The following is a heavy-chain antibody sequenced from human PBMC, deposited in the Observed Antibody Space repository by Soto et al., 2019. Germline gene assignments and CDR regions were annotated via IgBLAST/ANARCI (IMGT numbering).Heavy chain of an antibody. V-gene: IGHV6-1*01. CDR2: TYYRSKWYN. J-gene: IGHJ6*02. D-gene: IGHD6-13*01. CDR1: GDSVSSNSAA. CDR3: ARDRVAAAGQYYYYYGMDV. Sequence: SQTLSLTCAISGDSVSSNSAAWNWIRQSPSRGLEWLGRTYYRSKWYNDYAVSVKSRITINPDTSKNQFSLQLNSVTPEDTAVYYCARDRVAAAGQYYYYYGMDVWGQGTTVTVSS.